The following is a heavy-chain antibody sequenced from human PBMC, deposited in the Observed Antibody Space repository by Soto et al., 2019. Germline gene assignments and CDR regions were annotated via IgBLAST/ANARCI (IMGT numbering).Heavy chain of an antibody. CDR3: ARVRGYYFDY. Sequence: SETLSLTCTVSGGSISSSSYYWGLIRQPPGKGLEWIGSIYYSGSTYYNPSLKSRVTISVDTSKNQFSLKLSSVTAADTAVYYCARVRGYYFDYWGQGTLVTVSS. CDR2: IYYSGST. D-gene: IGHD3-10*01. V-gene: IGHV4-39*07. J-gene: IGHJ4*02. CDR1: GGSISSSSYY.